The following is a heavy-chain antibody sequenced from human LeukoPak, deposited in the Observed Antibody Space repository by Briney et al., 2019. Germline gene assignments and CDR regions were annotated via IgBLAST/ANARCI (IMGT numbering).Heavy chain of an antibody. J-gene: IGHJ4*02. D-gene: IGHD3-22*01. CDR2: IQQGGSEK. Sequence: GGSLRLSCAASGFTFSTFWMSWGRKAPGKGLEWVANIQQGGSEKYYVDSVKGRFTVSRDNAKNSLYLQTTSLRAEDTAVYYCAREDSSGSGEDYWGQGTLVTVSS. V-gene: IGHV3-7*01. CDR1: GFTFSTFW. CDR3: AREDSSGSGEDY.